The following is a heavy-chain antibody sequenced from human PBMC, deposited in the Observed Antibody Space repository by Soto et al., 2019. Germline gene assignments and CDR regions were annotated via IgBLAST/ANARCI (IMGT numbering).Heavy chain of an antibody. D-gene: IGHD2-2*01. J-gene: IGHJ4*02. Sequence: KPSETLSLTCTVSGGSISSGGSYFFCIREPPGKGLEWIGYIYYSGNTILNPSLRSRVTLSVDTSKNQFSLNLSSVTAADTAVYYCVRYCSTTKCPFDYWGQGTLVTVSS. CDR1: GGSISSGGSY. V-gene: IGHV4-30-4*01. CDR2: IYYSGNT. CDR3: VRYCSTTKCPFDY.